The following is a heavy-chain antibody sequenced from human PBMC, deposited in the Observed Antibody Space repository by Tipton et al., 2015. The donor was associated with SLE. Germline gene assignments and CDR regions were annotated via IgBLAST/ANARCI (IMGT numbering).Heavy chain of an antibody. D-gene: IGHD3-10*01. CDR3: ARGGSWFDS. Sequence: TLSLTCSVSGGSIISHYWTWIRQPPGKGLEWIGYIYFTGTTNYNPSLKSRATISVDTSKNQFSLKLSSVTAADTALYYCARGGSWFDSWGQGTPVTVSS. J-gene: IGHJ5*01. V-gene: IGHV4-59*11. CDR1: GGSIISHY. CDR2: IYFTGTT.